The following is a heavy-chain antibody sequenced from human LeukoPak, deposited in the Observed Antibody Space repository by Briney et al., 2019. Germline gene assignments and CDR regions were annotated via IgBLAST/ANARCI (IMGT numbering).Heavy chain of an antibody. D-gene: IGHD1-1*01. CDR2: IRYDGSNK. CDR1: GFTFSSYG. CDR3: AKPPTGSPRYFDY. V-gene: IGHV3-30*02. Sequence: PGGSLRLSCAASGFTFSSYGMHWVRQAPGKGLEWVAFIRYDGSNKYYADSVKGRFTISRDNSKNTLYLQMNSLRAEDTAVYYCAKPPTGSPRYFDYWGQGTLVTVSS. J-gene: IGHJ4*02.